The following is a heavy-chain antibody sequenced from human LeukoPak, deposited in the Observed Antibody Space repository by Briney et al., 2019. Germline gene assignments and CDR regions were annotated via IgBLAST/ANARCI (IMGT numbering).Heavy chain of an antibody. CDR3: ARALVAGVTLNALDI. D-gene: IGHD2-15*01. CDR1: GFSFSSYW. V-gene: IGHV3-74*01. Sequence: AGGSLRLSCAASGFSFSSYWMHWVRPAPGKGLVWVARIQYDGSTTNYADSVKGRFTISRDNAKKTLYVQMNSLRAEDTAVYYCARALVAGVTLNALDIWGQGTMVTVSS. J-gene: IGHJ3*02. CDR2: IQYDGSTT.